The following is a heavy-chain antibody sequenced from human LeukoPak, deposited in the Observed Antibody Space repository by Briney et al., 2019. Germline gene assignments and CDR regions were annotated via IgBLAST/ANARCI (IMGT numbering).Heavy chain of an antibody. D-gene: IGHD5-24*01. CDR3: ARMAPYYYYYYMDV. J-gene: IGHJ6*03. CDR2: IYHSGST. Sequence: KPSETLSLNCTVSGYSISSGYYWGWIRQPPGKGLEWIGSIYHSGSTYYNPSLKSRVTISVDTSKNQFSLKLSSVTAADTAVYYCARMAPYYYYYYMDVWGKGTTVTVSS. CDR1: GYSISSGYY. V-gene: IGHV4-38-2*02.